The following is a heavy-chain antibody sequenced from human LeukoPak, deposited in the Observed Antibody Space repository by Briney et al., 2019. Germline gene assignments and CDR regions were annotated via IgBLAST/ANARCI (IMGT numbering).Heavy chain of an antibody. V-gene: IGHV4-34*01. CDR1: GGSFSGYY. CDR3: ARGRYSSSSHDY. Sequence: SETLSLTCAVYGGSFSGYYWSWIRQPPGKGLEWIGEINHSGSTNYNPPLKSRVTISVDTSKNQFSLKLSSVTAADTAVYYCARGRYSSSSHDYWGQGTLVTVSS. J-gene: IGHJ4*02. D-gene: IGHD6-6*01. CDR2: INHSGST.